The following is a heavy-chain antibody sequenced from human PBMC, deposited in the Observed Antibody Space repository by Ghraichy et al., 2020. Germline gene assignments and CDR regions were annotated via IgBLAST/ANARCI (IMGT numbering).Heavy chain of an antibody. CDR2: MSDDAKTK. D-gene: IGHD3-10*01. V-gene: IGHV3-30*04. J-gene: IGHJ6*02. CDR1: GFTFSSYA. CDR3: AREPRVKGNYYYGMDV. Sequence: GSLRLSCAASGFTFSSYAMHWVRQAPGKGLEWVATMSDDAKTKYCADSVKGRFTISRDNSKNTLYLQMNSLRVEDTAVYYCAREPRVKGNYYYGMDVWGQGTTVTVS.